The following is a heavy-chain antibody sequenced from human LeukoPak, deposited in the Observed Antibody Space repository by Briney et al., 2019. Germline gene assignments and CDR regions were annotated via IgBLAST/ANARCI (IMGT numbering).Heavy chain of an antibody. D-gene: IGHD3-22*01. V-gene: IGHV1-18*01. CDR1: GYTFTSYG. Sequence: ASVKVSCKASGYTFTSYGISWVRQAPGQGLEWMGWISAYNGNTNYAQKLQGRVTMTTDTSTSTAFMELRSLRSDDTAVYYCARDLRRDDSSSYYYIGWFDLWGQGTLVPVSS. CDR3: ARDLRRDDSSSYYYIGWFDL. J-gene: IGHJ5*01. CDR2: ISAYNGNT.